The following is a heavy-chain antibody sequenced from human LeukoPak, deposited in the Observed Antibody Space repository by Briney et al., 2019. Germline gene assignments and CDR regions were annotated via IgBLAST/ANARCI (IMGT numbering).Heavy chain of an antibody. CDR3: ARHWGRGYSYGYDAFDI. Sequence: SETLSLTCTVSGGSVSSGNYYWTWIRQPAGKGLEWIVRIYTSGSTNYNPSLKSRVTISIDASKNQFSLRLSSVTAADTAVYYCARHWGRGYSYGYDAFDIWGQGTTVTVSS. CDR2: IYTSGST. CDR1: GGSVSSGNYY. D-gene: IGHD5-18*01. J-gene: IGHJ3*02. V-gene: IGHV4-61*02.